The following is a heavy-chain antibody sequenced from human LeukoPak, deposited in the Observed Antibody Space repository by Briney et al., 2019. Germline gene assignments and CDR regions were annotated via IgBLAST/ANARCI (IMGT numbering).Heavy chain of an antibody. V-gene: IGHV3-15*01. CDR2: IKSKTDGGTT. CDR3: TTNYYDSSGYYSDY. J-gene: IGHJ4*02. CDR1: GFTFSNAW. D-gene: IGHD3-22*01. Sequence: GGSLRLSCAASGFTFSNAWMSWVRQAPGKGLEWVGRIKSKTDGGTTDYAAPVKGRFTISRDDSKNTLHLQMNSLKTEDTAVYSCTTNYYDSSGYYSDYWGQGTLVTVSS.